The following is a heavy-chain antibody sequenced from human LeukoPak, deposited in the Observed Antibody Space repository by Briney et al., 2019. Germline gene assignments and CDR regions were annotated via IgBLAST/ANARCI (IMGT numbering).Heavy chain of an antibody. V-gene: IGHV3-74*01. CDR1: GFTFSDTW. Sequence: GGSLRLSCAASGFTFSDTWMHWVRQAPGEGPVWVSRIRSDGSDARYAESVKGRFTISRDNSKNTLYLQMNSLRAEDTAVYYCAKASPKYCSGGSCYLGDYWGQGTLVTVSS. CDR3: AKASPKYCSGGSCYLGDY. J-gene: IGHJ4*02. D-gene: IGHD2-15*01. CDR2: IRSDGSDA.